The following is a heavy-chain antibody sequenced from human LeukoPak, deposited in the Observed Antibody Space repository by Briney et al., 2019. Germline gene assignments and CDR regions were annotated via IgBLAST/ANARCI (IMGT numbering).Heavy chain of an antibody. CDR2: IHPNNGGT. Sequence: GASVKVSCKSSGYTFTSYGISWVRQAPGQGLEWMGWIHPNNGGTNYAQKFQGRVTMTRDTSISTAYMELSRLTSDDTAVYYCGRKSAARKTSEFDYWGQGTLVTVSS. CDR1: GYTFTSYG. D-gene: IGHD6-6*01. J-gene: IGHJ4*02. CDR3: GRKSAARKTSEFDY. V-gene: IGHV1-2*02.